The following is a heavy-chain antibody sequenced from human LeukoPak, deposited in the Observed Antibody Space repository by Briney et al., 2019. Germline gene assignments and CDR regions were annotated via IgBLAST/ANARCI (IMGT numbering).Heavy chain of an antibody. J-gene: IGHJ6*02. CDR1: EFTFSNYA. CDR2: ISGGGGST. V-gene: IGHV3-23*01. D-gene: IGHD3-3*01. Sequence: PGGSLRLSCAASEFTFSNYAMNWVRQAPGKGLEWVSGISGGGGSTYYADSVKGRFTISRDNSKNTLYLQMNSLRAEDTAVYYCARDHYDFWSGPSLTGGMDVWGQGTTVTVS. CDR3: ARDHYDFWSGPSLTGGMDV.